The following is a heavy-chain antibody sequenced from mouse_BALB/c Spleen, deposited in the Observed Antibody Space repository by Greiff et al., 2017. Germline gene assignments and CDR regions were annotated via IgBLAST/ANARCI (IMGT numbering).Heavy chain of an antibody. CDR1: GYAFTNYL. D-gene: IGHD1-1*01. Sequence: VKLQESGAELVRPGTSVKVSCKASGYAFTNYLIEWVKQRPGQGLEWIGVINPGSGGTNYNEKFKGKATLTADKSSSTAYMQLSSLTSDDSAVYFCARGGLLRYAMDYWGQGTSVTVSS. J-gene: IGHJ4*01. CDR3: ARGGLLRYAMDY. CDR2: INPGSGGT. V-gene: IGHV1-54*01.